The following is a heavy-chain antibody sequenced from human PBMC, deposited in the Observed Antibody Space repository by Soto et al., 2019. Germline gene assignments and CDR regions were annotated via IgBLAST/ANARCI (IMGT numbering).Heavy chain of an antibody. CDR3: ARDYYGSGSYRGGWFDS. D-gene: IGHD3-10*01. CDR2: IIPIFGTA. V-gene: IGHV1-69*13. CDR1: GGTFSSYA. Sequence: GASVKVSCKASGGTFSSYAISWVRQAPGQGLEWMGGIIPIFGTANYAQKFQGRVTITADESTSTAYMELSSLRSEDTAVYYCARDYYGSGSYRGGWFDSWGQGTLVTVSS. J-gene: IGHJ5*01.